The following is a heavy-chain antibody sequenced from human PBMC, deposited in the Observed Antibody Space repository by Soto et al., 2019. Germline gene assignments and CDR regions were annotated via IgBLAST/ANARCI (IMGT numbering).Heavy chain of an antibody. V-gene: IGHV3-7*01. CDR3: ARDSSGYYYAGDYGMDV. CDR1: GFTFSSYW. J-gene: IGHJ6*02. CDR2: IKQDGSEK. D-gene: IGHD3-22*01. Sequence: GGSLRLSCAASGFTFSSYWMSWVRQAPGKGLEWVANIKQDGSEKYYVDSVKGQFTISRDNAKNSLYLQMNSLRAEDTAVYYCARDSSGYYYAGDYGMDVWGQGTTVTVSS.